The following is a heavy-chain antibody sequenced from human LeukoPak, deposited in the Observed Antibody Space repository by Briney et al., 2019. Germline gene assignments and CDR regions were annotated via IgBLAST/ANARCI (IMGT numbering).Heavy chain of an antibody. V-gene: IGHV3-43*02. J-gene: IGHJ4*02. D-gene: IGHD1-26*01. CDR1: GFTFDDYA. Sequence: GGSLRLSCAASGFTFDDYAMHWVRQAPGKGLEWVSLIIGDGGSTYYADSVKGRFTISRDNSKNSLYLQMNSLRTEDTALYYCAKDMGKWELLRYFDYWGQGTLVTVSP. CDR2: IIGDGGST. CDR3: AKDMGKWELLRYFDY.